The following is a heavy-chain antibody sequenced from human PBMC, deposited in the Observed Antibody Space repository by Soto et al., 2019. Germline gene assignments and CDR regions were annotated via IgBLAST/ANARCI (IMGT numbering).Heavy chain of an antibody. CDR3: ARVRQKPTKLHLGELYYYYYMDV. V-gene: IGHV3-23*01. CDR2: ISESGGTT. Sequence: GGSLRLSCAASGFTFSSYDMSWVRQAPGKGLEWVSGISESGGTTYYADSVKGRFTISRDNSKNTQYLQMNSLRAEDTAVYYCARVRQKPTKLHLGELYYYYYMDVWGKGTTVTVSS. J-gene: IGHJ6*03. D-gene: IGHD3-16*01. CDR1: GFTFSSYD.